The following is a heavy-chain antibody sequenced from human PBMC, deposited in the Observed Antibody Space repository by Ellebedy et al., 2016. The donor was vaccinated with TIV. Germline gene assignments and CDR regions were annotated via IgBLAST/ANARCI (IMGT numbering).Heavy chain of an antibody. CDR3: ARKTETKRTGDF. CDR1: GFTVSNNF. CDR2: FYSVGST. D-gene: IGHD7-27*01. V-gene: IGHV3-53*01. J-gene: IGHJ4*02. Sequence: PGGSLRLSCAASGFTVSNNFITWVRQAPGQGLEWVSLFYSVGSTLYADSVKGRFTISRDNSRNTLYLQMTNLRVDDTAVYYCARKTETKRTGDFWGQGTLVTVS.